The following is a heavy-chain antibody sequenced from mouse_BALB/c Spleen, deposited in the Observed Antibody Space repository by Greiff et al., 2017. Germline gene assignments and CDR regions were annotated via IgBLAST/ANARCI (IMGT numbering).Heavy chain of an antibody. J-gene: IGHJ4*01. V-gene: IGHV1-14*01. Sequence: VQLQQSGPELVKPGASVKMSCKASGYTFTSYVMHWVKQKPGQGLEWIGYINPYNDGTKYNEKFKGKATLTSDKSSSTAYMELSSLTSEDSAVYDYARDRDGYAYAMDYWGQGTSVTVSS. CDR2: INPYNDGT. D-gene: IGHD2-2*01. CDR1: GYTFTSYV. CDR3: ARDRDGYAYAMDY.